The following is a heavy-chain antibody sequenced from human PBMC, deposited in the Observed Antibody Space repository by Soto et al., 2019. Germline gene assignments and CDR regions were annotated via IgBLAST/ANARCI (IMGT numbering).Heavy chain of an antibody. J-gene: IGHJ4*02. Sequence: QVQLQESGPGLVKPSGTLSLTCAVSGGSITSNNWWSWFRQPPGKGLEWIGEIYYSGNTNYNPSLRGRVSMSVDKSQNQFSLWLTSVTAADTAVYYCARGFGHTSSWYFDLWGQGILITVSS. CDR3: ARGFGHTSSWYFDL. V-gene: IGHV4-4*02. D-gene: IGHD6-13*01. CDR1: GGSITSNNW. CDR2: IYYSGNT.